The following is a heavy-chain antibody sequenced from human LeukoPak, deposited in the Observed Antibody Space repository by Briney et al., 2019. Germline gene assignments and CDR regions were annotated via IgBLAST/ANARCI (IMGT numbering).Heavy chain of an antibody. CDR1: GFTFSSYG. V-gene: IGHV3-21*01. J-gene: IGHJ4*02. Sequence: GGSLRLSCAASGFTFSSYGMNWVRQAPGKGLEWVSSISSSSSYIYYADSVKGRFTISRDNAKNSLYLQMNSLRAEDTAVYYCARDLVGATGYWGQGTLVTVSS. D-gene: IGHD1-26*01. CDR3: ARDLVGATGY. CDR2: ISSSSSYI.